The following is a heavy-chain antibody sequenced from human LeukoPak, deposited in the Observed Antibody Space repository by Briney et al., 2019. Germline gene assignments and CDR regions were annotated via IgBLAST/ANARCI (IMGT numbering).Heavy chain of an antibody. J-gene: IGHJ4*02. V-gene: IGHV3-21*01. D-gene: IGHD4-11*01. CDR3: AREGYSNYYFDY. Sequence: SGGSLRLSCAASGFTFSIYSMNWVRQAPGKGLEWVSSISSSSSYIDYADSLKGRFTISRDNAKNSLYLQMNSLRVEDTAVYYCAREGYSNYYFDYWGQGTLVTVSS. CDR2: ISSSSSYI. CDR1: GFTFSIYS.